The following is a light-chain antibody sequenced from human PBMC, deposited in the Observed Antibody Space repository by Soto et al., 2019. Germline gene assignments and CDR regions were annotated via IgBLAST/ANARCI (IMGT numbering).Light chain of an antibody. Sequence: QSVLTQPASVSGSPGQSITLSCTGTSSDVGSYNLVSWYQQYPGKAPKLMIHEGSKRPSGVSNRFSGSKSGNTASLTISGLQAEDEADYYCFSYADSNNFVFGSGTKLTVL. CDR1: SSDVGSYNL. CDR2: EGS. J-gene: IGLJ1*01. V-gene: IGLV2-23*01. CDR3: FSYADSNNFV.